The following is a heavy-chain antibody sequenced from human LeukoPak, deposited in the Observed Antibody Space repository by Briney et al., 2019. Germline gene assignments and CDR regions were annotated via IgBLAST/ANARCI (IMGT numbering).Heavy chain of an antibody. CDR2: IYSGGST. J-gene: IGHJ5*02. V-gene: IGHV3-53*01. CDR3: ARTSSSSWENWFDP. Sequence: QPGGSLRLSCAASGFTVSSNYMSWVRQAPGKGLEWVSVIYSGGSTYYADSVKGRSTISRDNSKNTLYLQMNSLRAEDTAVYYCARTSSSSWENWFDPWGQGTLVTVSS. D-gene: IGHD6-13*01. CDR1: GFTVSSNY.